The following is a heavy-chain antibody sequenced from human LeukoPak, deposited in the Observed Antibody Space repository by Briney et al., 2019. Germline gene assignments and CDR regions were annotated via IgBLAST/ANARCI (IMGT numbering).Heavy chain of an antibody. V-gene: IGHV4-34*01. J-gene: IGHJ4*02. CDR1: GGSFSGYY. Sequence: SETLSLTCAVYGGSFSGYYWSWIRQPPGKGLEWIGEINHSGSTNYNPSLKSRVTISVDTSKNQFSLKLSSVTAADTAVYYCARARWGTTVSFDYWGQGTLVTVSS. CDR3: ARARWGTTVSFDY. CDR2: INHSGST. D-gene: IGHD4-17*01.